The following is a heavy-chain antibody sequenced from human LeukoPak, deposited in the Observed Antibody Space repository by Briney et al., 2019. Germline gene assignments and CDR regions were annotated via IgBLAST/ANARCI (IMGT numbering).Heavy chain of an antibody. CDR2: MKRDGSEI. D-gene: IGHD4-17*01. CDR3: ARDPSLASVTTFYYYGMDV. V-gene: IGHV3-7*01. Sequence: PGGSLRLSCSASGFTFSTYWMSWVRQAPGKGLEWVANMKRDGSEIYYVDSVKGRFTISRDNSKNTLYLQMNSLRAEDTAVYYCARDPSLASVTTFYYYGMDVWGQGTTVTVSS. J-gene: IGHJ6*02. CDR1: GFTFSTYW.